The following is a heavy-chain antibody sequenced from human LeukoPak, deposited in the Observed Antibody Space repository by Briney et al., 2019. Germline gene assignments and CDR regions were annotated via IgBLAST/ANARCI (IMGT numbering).Heavy chain of an antibody. CDR3: ARGPPRGKYYYMDV. CDR2: IGTGSDT. CDR1: GFTFSSFD. J-gene: IGHJ6*03. V-gene: IGHV3-13*01. D-gene: IGHD1-1*01. Sequence: GGSLRLSCAASGFTFSSFDKHWVRQPTGQGLEWVSTIGTGSDTYYPGSVEGRFTLSRDNAKNSLYLQMNSLTAGDTAVYYCARGPPRGKYYYMDVWGKGTTVTVSS.